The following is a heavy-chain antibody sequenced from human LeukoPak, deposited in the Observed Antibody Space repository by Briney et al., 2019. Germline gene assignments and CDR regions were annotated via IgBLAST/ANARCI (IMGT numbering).Heavy chain of an antibody. J-gene: IGHJ4*02. CDR3: ARVKRDRGYYFDY. V-gene: IGHV3-66*02. Sequence: PGGSLRLSCAASGFTVSSNYMSWVRQAPGKGLEWVSVIYSGGSTYYADSVKGRFTISRDNSKNTLYLQMNSLRAEDTAVYYCARVKRDRGYYFDYWGQGTLVTVSS. CDR2: IYSGGST. CDR1: GFTVSSNY. D-gene: IGHD5-24*01.